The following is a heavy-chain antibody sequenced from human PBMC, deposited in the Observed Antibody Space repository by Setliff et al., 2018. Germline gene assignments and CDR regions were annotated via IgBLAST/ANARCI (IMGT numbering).Heavy chain of an antibody. V-gene: IGHV3-48*03. J-gene: IGHJ4*02. D-gene: IGHD3-16*01. CDR2: INSGGTKI. CDR3: ARSINGYQQRYDF. CDR1: GFFFRSYE. Sequence: GGSLRLSCAASGFFFRSYEMNWVRQTPGKGLEWVSYINSGGTKIYYADSVEGRFTISRDNGKNPLFLQMNSVRAEDTAVYYCARSINGYQQRYDFWGQGALVTVSS.